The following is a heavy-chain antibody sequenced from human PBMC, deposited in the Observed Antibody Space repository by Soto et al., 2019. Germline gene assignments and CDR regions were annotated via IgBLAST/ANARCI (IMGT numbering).Heavy chain of an antibody. CDR1: GFAFSSSD. Sequence: GGSLRLSCAASGFAFSSSDMNWVRQPPGKGLEWVSNINYRGVSTSHADAVRGRFSISRDNSKNTVYLQMNSLKPEDTAMYYCVSEHNWDWGHWGQGT. CDR3: VSEHNWDWGH. J-gene: IGHJ4*02. CDR2: INYRGVST. V-gene: IGHV3-23*01. D-gene: IGHD1-1*01.